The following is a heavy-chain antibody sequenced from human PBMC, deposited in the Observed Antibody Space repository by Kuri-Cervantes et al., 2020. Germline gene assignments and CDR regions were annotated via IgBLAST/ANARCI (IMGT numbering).Heavy chain of an antibody. D-gene: IGHD3-3*01. CDR3: AREGVGDYDFWSGYYGDWFDP. V-gene: IGHV1-2*02. J-gene: IGHJ5*02. CDR2: INPNSGGT. CDR1: GGTFSSYA. Sequence: ASVKVSCKASGGTFSSYAISWVRQAPGQGLEWMGWINPNSGGTNYAQKFQGRVTMTRDTSISTAYMELSRLRSDDTAVYYCAREGVGDYDFWSGYYGDWFDPWGQGTLVTVSS.